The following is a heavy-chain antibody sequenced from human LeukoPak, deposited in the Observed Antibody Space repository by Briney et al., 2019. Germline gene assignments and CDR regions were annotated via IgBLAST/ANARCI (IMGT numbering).Heavy chain of an antibody. D-gene: IGHD5-18*01. CDR1: GYTFTNYY. CDR3: ARGYSYGYVDY. Sequence: ASVKVSCKASGYTFTNYYMHWVRQAPGQGLEWMGVINPSGGSTRYAQKFQGRVTMTRDTSTSTVYMDPSSLRSEDTAVYYCARGYSYGYVDYWGQGTLVTVSS. J-gene: IGHJ4*02. V-gene: IGHV1-46*01. CDR2: INPSGGST.